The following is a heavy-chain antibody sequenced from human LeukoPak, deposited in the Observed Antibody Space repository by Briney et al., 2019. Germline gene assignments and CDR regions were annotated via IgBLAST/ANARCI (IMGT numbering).Heavy chain of an antibody. D-gene: IGHD2-2*01. J-gene: IGHJ4*02. V-gene: IGHV4-38-2*01. CDR1: GYSISSGYY. CDR3: ARRPSSRPYYFDY. Sequence: SETLSFTRAVSGYSISSGYYWGWIRQPPGKGLEWIGGIYHSGSTYYNPSLKSRVTISVDTSKNQFSLKMSSVTATDTAVYYCARRPSSRPYYFDYWGQGTLVTVSS. CDR2: IYHSGST.